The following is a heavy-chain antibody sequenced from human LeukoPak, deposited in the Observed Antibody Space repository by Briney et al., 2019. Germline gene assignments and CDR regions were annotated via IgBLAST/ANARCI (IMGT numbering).Heavy chain of an antibody. V-gene: IGHV4-34*01. Sequence: SETLSLTCAVYGGSFSGYYWSWIRQPPGKGLEWIGEINHSGSTNYNPSLKSRVTISVDTSKNQFSLKLSSVTAADTAVYYCARLMDSYYYDSSGYDPLFDYWGQGTLVTVSS. D-gene: IGHD3-22*01. CDR1: GGSFSGYY. J-gene: IGHJ4*02. CDR3: ARLMDSYYYDSSGYDPLFDY. CDR2: INHSGST.